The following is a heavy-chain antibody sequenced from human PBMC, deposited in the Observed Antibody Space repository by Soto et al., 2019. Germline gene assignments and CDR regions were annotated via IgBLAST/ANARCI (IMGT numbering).Heavy chain of an antibody. CDR2: ISSSCSYI. CDR1: GFTFSSYS. V-gene: IGHV3-21*01. J-gene: IGHJ4*02. CDR3: ARYSYGQGGYFDY. Sequence: GGSLRLSCAASGFTFSSYSMNWVRQAPGKGLEWVSSISSSCSYIYYADSVKGRFTISRDNAKNSLYLQMNSLRAEDTAVYYCARYSYGQGGYFDYLGQGTLVTVSS. D-gene: IGHD5-18*01.